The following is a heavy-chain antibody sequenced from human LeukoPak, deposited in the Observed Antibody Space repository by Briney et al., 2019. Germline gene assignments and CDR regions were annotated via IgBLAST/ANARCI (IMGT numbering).Heavy chain of an antibody. Sequence: SETLSLTCTVSGGSISSGGYYWSWIRQHPGKGLEWIGYIYYSGSTYYNPSLKSRVTISVDTSKNQFSLKLSSVTAADTAVYYCARAGKDSSWYFGRWFDPWGQGTLVTVSS. CDR1: GGSISSGGYY. J-gene: IGHJ5*02. D-gene: IGHD6-13*01. CDR3: ARAGKDSSWYFGRWFDP. CDR2: IYYSGST. V-gene: IGHV4-31*03.